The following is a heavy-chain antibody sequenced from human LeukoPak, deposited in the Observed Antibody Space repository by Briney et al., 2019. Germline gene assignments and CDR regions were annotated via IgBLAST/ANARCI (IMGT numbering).Heavy chain of an antibody. CDR2: ISSSSSTI. D-gene: IGHD4-17*01. Sequence: PGASLRLSSAASGFTFSSYSMNWVRQALGKGLEWVSYISSSSSTIYYADSVKGRFTISRDNAKNSLYLQMNSLRAEDTAVYYCARDLFRDYGDYYNCFDPWGQGTLVTVSS. J-gene: IGHJ5*02. V-gene: IGHV3-48*01. CDR3: ARDLFRDYGDYYNCFDP. CDR1: GFTFSSYS.